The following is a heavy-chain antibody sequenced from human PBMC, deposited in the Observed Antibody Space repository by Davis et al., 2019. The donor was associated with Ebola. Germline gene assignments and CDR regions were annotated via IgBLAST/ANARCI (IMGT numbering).Heavy chain of an antibody. J-gene: IGHJ6*03. CDR1: GYTLTELS. CDR3: ARDLISRVGAVAGTGYYYMDV. D-gene: IGHD6-19*01. Sequence: ASVKVSCKVSGYTLTELSMHWVRQAPGKGLEWMGGFDPEDGETIYAQKFQGRVTMTEDTSTDTAYMGLRSLRSDDTAVYYCARDLISRVGAVAGTGYYYMDVWGKGTTVTVSS. CDR2: FDPEDGET. V-gene: IGHV1-24*01.